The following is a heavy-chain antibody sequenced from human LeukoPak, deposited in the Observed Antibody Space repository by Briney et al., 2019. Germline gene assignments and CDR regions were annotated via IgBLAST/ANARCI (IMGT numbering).Heavy chain of an antibody. V-gene: IGHV1-69*04. CDR2: IIPILGIA. Sequence: ASVKVSCKASGGTFSSYAISWVRQAPGQGLEWMGRIIPILGIANYAQKFQGRVTITVDKSTSTAYMGLSSLRSEDTAVYYCARGSTESGGSALYYYYYMDVWGKGTTVTVSS. J-gene: IGHJ6*03. D-gene: IGHD2-15*01. CDR1: GGTFSSYA. CDR3: ARGSTESGGSALYYYYYMDV.